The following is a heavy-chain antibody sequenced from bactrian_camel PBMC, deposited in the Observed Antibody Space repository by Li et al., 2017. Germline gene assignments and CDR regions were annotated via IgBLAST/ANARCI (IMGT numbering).Heavy chain of an antibody. V-gene: IGHV3S1*01. J-gene: IGHJ4*01. Sequence: HVQLVESGGGSVQTGGSLRLSCAVSGYTETAPYMAWFRQVPGKEREGIAAIQIAFSNPFYANSVNGRFTIAYDNAKKTLYLQMNRLKPEDTAMYYCAANSVWRGCAQARGATEFEDRGQGTQVTVS. CDR2: IQIAFSNP. CDR1: GYTETAPY. CDR3: AANSVWRGCAQARGATEFED. D-gene: IGHD1*01.